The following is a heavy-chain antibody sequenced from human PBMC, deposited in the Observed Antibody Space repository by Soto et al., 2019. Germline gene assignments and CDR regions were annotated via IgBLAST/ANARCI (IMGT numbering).Heavy chain of an antibody. CDR2: INPSSGST. D-gene: IGHD4-17*01. CDR3: ARVAAVNRNYYYYYMDV. CDR1: GYTFTSYY. V-gene: IGHV1-46*01. J-gene: IGHJ6*03. Sequence: ASVKVSCKASGYTFTSYYMHWVRQAPGQGLEWMGIINPSSGSTSYAQKLQGRVTMTTDTSTSTAYMELRSLRSDDTAVYYCARVAAVNRNYYYYYMDVWGKGTTVTVSS.